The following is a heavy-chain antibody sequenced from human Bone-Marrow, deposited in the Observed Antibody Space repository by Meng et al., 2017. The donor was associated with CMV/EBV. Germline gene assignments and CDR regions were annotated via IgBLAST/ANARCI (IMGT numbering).Heavy chain of an antibody. CDR2: MNPNSGNT. Sequence: ASVKVSCKASGYTFTSYDINWVRQATGQGLEWMGWMNPNSGNTGYAQKFQGRVTMTRDRSINTAYMEMSWLRSDDTAVYYCARILSNTGYYGMDVWGQGTTVTGSS. CDR3: ARILSNTGYYGMDV. D-gene: IGHD1-14*01. V-gene: IGHV1-8*01. CDR1: GYTFTSYD. J-gene: IGHJ6*01.